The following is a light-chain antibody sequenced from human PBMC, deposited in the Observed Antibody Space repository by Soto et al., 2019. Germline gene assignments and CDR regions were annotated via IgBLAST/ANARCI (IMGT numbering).Light chain of an antibody. V-gene: IGLV2-23*02. Sequence: QSALTQPASVSGSPGQSITISRTGTSSDVGSYNLVSWYQQHPGKAPKLMIYEVSKRPSGVSNRFSGSKSGNTASLTISGLQAEDEADYYCCSYAGSRRVFGTGTKLTVL. J-gene: IGLJ1*01. CDR3: CSYAGSRRV. CDR1: SSDVGSYNL. CDR2: EVS.